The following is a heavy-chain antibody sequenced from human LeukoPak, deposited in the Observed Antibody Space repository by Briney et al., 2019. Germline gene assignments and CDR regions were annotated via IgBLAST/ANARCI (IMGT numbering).Heavy chain of an antibody. J-gene: IGHJ6*03. Sequence: ASVKVSCKASGYTFTGYYMHWVRQAPGQGLEWMGWINPNSGGTNYAQKFQGRVTMTRDTSISTAYMELSRLRSDDTAVYYCARVLGLHYYYYYMDVWGKGTTVTISS. CDR3: ARVLGLHYYYYYMDV. D-gene: IGHD3-16*01. V-gene: IGHV1-2*02. CDR2: INPNSGGT. CDR1: GYTFTGYY.